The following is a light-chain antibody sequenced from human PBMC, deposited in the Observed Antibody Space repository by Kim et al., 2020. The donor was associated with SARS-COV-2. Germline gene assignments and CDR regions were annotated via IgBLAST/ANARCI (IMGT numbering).Light chain of an antibody. CDR3: QQYGTSPRT. J-gene: IGKJ1*01. CDR1: QSVSSNY. V-gene: IGKV3-20*01. Sequence: EIVLTQSPGTLSLSPGERATLSCRASQSVSSNYLAWYQQKRGQAPRLFIYGASIRATGIPDRFSGSGSGTDFTLTISRLEPEDFTVYYCQQYGTSPRTFGQGTKVDIK. CDR2: GAS.